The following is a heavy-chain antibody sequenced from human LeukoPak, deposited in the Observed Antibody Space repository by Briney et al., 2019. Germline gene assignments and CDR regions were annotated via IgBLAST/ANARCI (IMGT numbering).Heavy chain of an antibody. CDR1: GFTFSSDG. Sequence: PGGSLRLSCAASGFTFSSDGMHWVRQAPGKGLEWVAVIWYDGSNKYYADSGKGRFTISRDNSKNTLYLQMNSLRAEDTAVYYCATDREEDYYDSSGYWDYWGQGTLVTVSS. CDR3: ATDREEDYYDSSGYWDY. D-gene: IGHD3-22*01. J-gene: IGHJ4*02. CDR2: IWYDGSNK. V-gene: IGHV3-33*01.